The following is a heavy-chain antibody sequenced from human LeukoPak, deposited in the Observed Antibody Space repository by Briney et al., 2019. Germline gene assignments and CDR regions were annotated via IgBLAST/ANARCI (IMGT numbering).Heavy chain of an antibody. D-gene: IGHD3-10*01. J-gene: IGHJ5*02. CDR2: ISGSSSTI. CDR1: GFTFSSYS. CDR3: ANGVRGT. Sequence: GGSLRLSCAASGFTFSSYSMNWVRQAPGKGLEWVSYISGSSSTIYYADSVKGRFTISRDNSKNTLYLQMNSLRAEDTAVYYCANGVRGTWGQGTLVTVSS. V-gene: IGHV3-48*01.